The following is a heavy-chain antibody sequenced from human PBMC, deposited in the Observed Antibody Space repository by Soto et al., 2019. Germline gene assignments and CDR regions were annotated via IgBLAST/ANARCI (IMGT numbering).Heavy chain of an antibody. Sequence: QITLKESGPTLVKPTQTLTLTCTFSGFSLSTRGVGVGWIRQTPGKALEWLALIYWDDDKRYSPSLKSRLTITKDPSKDQVLLVMSNMDPVDTATYYCIRVLWFGELFWGQGTLVTVSS. CDR2: IYWDDDK. D-gene: IGHD3-10*01. CDR1: GFSLSTRGVG. V-gene: IGHV2-5*02. J-gene: IGHJ4*02. CDR3: IRVLWFGELF.